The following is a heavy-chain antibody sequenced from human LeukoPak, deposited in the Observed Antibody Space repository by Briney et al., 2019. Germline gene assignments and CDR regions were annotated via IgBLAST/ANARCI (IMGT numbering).Heavy chain of an antibody. CDR2: IYYSGST. J-gene: IGHJ3*02. D-gene: IGHD3-3*01. CDR3: ARDFWSGYYHALDI. Sequence: SETLSLTCSVSGDPISNYYWNWIGQPPGKGLEWVGSIYYSGSTNYTPSLKSRLTISIDTSKTQFSLKLSSVTAVDTAVYYCARDFWSGYYHALDIWGQGTMVTVSS. CDR1: GDPISNYY. V-gene: IGHV4-59*01.